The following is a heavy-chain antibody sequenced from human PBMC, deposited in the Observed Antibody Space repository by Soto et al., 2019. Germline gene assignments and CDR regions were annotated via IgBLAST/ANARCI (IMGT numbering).Heavy chain of an antibody. D-gene: IGHD3-9*01. CDR2: INPDGSDT. Sequence: EVQLVESGGGLVQPGGSLRLACAASRFSNSWMHWVRQFPGKGLVWVSRINPDGSDTNYADFVKGRFTISRDYATDTVYLQMNSLRAEDTAVYYCVRGPGAYVYFGFDIWGQGTMVTVPS. V-gene: IGHV3-74*01. CDR3: VRGPGAYVYFGFDI. J-gene: IGHJ3*02. CDR1: RFSNSW.